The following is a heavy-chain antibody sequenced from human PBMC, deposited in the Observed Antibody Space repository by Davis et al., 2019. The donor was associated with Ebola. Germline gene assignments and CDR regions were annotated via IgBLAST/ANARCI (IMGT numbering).Heavy chain of an antibody. CDR2: IGRYSKTI. V-gene: IGHV3-48*01. CDR3: AKDLGYCISTSCYPGPLDG. J-gene: IGHJ4*02. CDR1: GFSFSYYG. D-gene: IGHD2-2*01. Sequence: GESLKISCAASGFSFSYYGMNWVRQAPGKGLEWISFIGRYSKTIHYADSVKGRFTISRDNSKNTLYLQMNSLRAEDTAVYYCAKDLGYCISTSCYPGPLDGWGQGTLVTVSS.